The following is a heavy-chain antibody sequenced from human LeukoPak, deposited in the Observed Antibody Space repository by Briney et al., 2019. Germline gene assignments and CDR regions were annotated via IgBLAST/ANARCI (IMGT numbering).Heavy chain of an antibody. Sequence: GGSLRLSCAASGFTFSNYAMSWVRQAPGKGLEWVSAISGSGDTTYYADSVKGRFTISRDNSNNTLYLQMNSLRVEDTAVYYCTKSPRIVGATAAIDYWGQGTLVTVSS. D-gene: IGHD1-26*01. J-gene: IGHJ4*02. V-gene: IGHV3-23*01. CDR1: GFTFSNYA. CDR2: ISGSGDTT. CDR3: TKSPRIVGATAAIDY.